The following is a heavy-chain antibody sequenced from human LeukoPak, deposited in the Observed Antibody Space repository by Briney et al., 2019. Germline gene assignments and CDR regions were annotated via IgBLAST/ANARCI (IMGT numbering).Heavy chain of an antibody. CDR1: GFTFSSYW. Sequence: PGGSLRLSCAASGFTFSSYWMNWVRQAPGKGLVWVSRINSDGSNTSYADSVKGRFTISRDNAKNTLYLQMNSLRAEDTAVYYCTRAYCSLTNCYTELFDPWGQGTLVTVSS. CDR3: TRAYCSLTNCYTELFDP. CDR2: INSDGSNT. D-gene: IGHD2-2*02. V-gene: IGHV3-74*01. J-gene: IGHJ5*02.